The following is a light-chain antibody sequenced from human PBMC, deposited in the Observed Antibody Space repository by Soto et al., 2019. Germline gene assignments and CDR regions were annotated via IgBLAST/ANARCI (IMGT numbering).Light chain of an antibody. CDR1: QSVSSN. CDR2: AAS. V-gene: IGKV3-15*01. Sequence: EIVMTQSPPTLSVSPGERATLSCRASQSVSSNLDWYQQKPGQAPTLIIYAASTRATGIPARFSGSESGTEFTLIISSQPSEDVAHYSCKQYNNASPITFGEGKRMDI. CDR3: KQYNNASPIT. J-gene: IGKJ5*01.